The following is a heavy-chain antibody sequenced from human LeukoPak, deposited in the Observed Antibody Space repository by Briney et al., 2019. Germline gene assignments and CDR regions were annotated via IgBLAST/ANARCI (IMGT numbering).Heavy chain of an antibody. Sequence: HSGGSLRLSCAASGFTFSSYAMPWVRQAPGKGLEWVAVISYDGSNKYYADSVKGRFTISRDNSKNTLYLQMNSLRAEDTAVYYCARDLGPGGYDDHYYGMDVWGQGTTVTVSS. D-gene: IGHD5-12*01. J-gene: IGHJ6*02. CDR1: GFTFSSYA. CDR3: ARDLGPGGYDDHYYGMDV. CDR2: ISYDGSNK. V-gene: IGHV3-30*04.